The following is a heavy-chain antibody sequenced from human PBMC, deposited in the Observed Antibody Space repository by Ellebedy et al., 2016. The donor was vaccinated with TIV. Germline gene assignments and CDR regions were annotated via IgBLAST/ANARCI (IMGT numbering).Heavy chain of an antibody. D-gene: IGHD3-10*01. V-gene: IGHV3-7*01. CDR1: GFTFSNYW. J-gene: IGHJ4*02. CDR3: ARDRYASGSHGD. Sequence: GEPLKISCAASGFTFSNYWMAWVRQAPGKGLEWVANINQDGSYKHYVDSVRGRFTISRDNAKNSLYLQMNSLRDEDTAVYYCARDRYASGSHGDWGQGTQVTVSS. CDR2: INQDGSYK.